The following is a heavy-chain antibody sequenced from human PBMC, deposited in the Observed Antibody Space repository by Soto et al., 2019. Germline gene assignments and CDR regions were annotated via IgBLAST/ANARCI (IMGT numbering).Heavy chain of an antibody. Sequence: QVQLQQWGAGLLKPSETLSLTCAVYGGSFSGYYWSWIRQPPGKGLEWIGEIKHSGSTNYNPSLKSRVTISVDTSKNQFSLKLSSVTAADTAVYYCARAVTTSPINFDYWGQGTLVTVSS. CDR1: GGSFSGYY. D-gene: IGHD4-4*01. J-gene: IGHJ4*02. CDR2: IKHSGST. CDR3: ARAVTTSPINFDY. V-gene: IGHV4-34*01.